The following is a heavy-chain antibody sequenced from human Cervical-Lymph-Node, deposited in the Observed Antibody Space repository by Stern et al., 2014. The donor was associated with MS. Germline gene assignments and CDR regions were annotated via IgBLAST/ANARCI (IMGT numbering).Heavy chain of an antibody. CDR1: GFAFSTYG. Sequence: VQLVESGGGVVQPGRSLRLSCSPSGFAFSTYGMHWVRQAPGKGMEWVALISFDGAKTYYADPVKGRFPISRDNPKNTLYLQMKSLRGEDTAVYYCARGSDWYPLDYWGQGTLVNVSS. CDR2: ISFDGAKT. J-gene: IGHJ4*02. V-gene: IGHV3-30*03. CDR3: ARGSDWYPLDY. D-gene: IGHD6-19*01.